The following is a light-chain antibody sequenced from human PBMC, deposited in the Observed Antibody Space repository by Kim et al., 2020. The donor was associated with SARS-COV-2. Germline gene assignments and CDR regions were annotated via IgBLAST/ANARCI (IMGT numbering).Light chain of an antibody. CDR3: CSYTGSFTYV. CDR1: RSDVVGYNY. CDR2: DVN. Sequence: GQSVTISCTGTRSDVVGYNYVSWYQQHPGKAPKLMIYDVNKRPSGVPDRFSGSKSGNTASLTISGLQAEDEADYYCCSYTGSFTYVFGTGTKVTVL. J-gene: IGLJ1*01. V-gene: IGLV2-11*01.